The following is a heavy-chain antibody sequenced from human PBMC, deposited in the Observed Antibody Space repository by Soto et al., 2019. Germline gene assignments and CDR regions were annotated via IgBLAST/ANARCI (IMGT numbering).Heavy chain of an antibody. CDR2: IIPTFETA. D-gene: IGHD1-26*01. Sequence: QVQLVQSGAEVKKPGSSVRVSCKAYGDTFSTYAINWVRQAPGQGLEWMGGIIPTFETADYAQKFQGRVTISADKSTSTVYMQLSSLTSEDTAVYYCATGESGSWLLAYWGRGTLVSVSS. CDR3: ATGESGSWLLAY. V-gene: IGHV1-69*06. CDR1: GDTFSTYA. J-gene: IGHJ4*02.